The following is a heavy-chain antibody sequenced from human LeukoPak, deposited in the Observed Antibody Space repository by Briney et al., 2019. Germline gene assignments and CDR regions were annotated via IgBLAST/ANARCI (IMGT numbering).Heavy chain of an antibody. V-gene: IGHV4-31*03. CDR2: IYYSGST. J-gene: IGHJ6*03. Sequence: SQTLSLTCTVSGGSISSGGYYWSWIRQHPGKGLEWIGYIYYSGSTYYNPSLKSRVTISVDTSKNQFSLKLSSVTAADTAVYYCARAGGQLRSPLGGYYYMDVWGKGTTVTVSS. D-gene: IGHD3-3*01. CDR3: ARAGGQLRSPLGGYYYMDV. CDR1: GGSISSGGYY.